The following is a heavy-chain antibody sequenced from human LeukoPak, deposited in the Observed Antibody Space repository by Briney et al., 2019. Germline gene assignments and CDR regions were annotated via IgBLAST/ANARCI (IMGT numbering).Heavy chain of an antibody. CDR1: GYTFTNYG. CDR2: ISAYNGNT. CDR3: ARDSYYYDTYYFDY. D-gene: IGHD3-22*01. V-gene: IGHV1-18*01. J-gene: IGHJ4*02. Sequence: ASVKVSCKASGYTFTNYGISWVRQAPGQGLEWMGWISAYNGNTKYAQSLQGRVTMTADTSTTTAYMGLRSLASDDTAVYYCARDSYYYDTYYFDYWGQGTLVTVSS.